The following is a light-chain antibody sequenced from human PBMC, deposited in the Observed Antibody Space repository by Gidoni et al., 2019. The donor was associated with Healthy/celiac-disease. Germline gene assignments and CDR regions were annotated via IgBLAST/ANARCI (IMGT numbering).Light chain of an antibody. J-gene: IGKJ4*01. CDR3: QQYGSSPLT. CDR2: GAS. V-gene: IGKV3-20*01. Sequence: EFVLTQSPGTLSLSPGERATLSCRASQSVSSSYLAWYQQKPGQAPRLLIYGASSRATGIPDRFSGSGSGTDFTLTISTLEPEDFAVYYCQQYGSSPLTFGGGTKVEIK. CDR1: QSVSSSY.